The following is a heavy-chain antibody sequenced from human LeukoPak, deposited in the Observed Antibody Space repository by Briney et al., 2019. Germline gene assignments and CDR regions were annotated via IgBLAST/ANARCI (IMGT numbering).Heavy chain of an antibody. D-gene: IGHD2-21*02. CDR1: GFTFSCAW. CDR3: VTVQFDCTMSFDY. J-gene: IGHJ4*02. V-gene: IGHV3-15*01. CDR2: IKSNFDGGTT. Sequence: KSGGSLRLSCAASGFTFSCAWMSWVRQAPGKGLEWVGRIKSNFDGGTTDYAAPVKGRFSVSRDDSKNTLVLQMNSLKTEDTAVYYCVTVQFDCTMSFDYWGQGTLVTVSS.